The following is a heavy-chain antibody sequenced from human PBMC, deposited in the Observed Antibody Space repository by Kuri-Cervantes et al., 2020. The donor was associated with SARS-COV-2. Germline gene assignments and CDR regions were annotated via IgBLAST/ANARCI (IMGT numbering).Heavy chain of an antibody. J-gene: IGHJ4*02. CDR1: GGSFRTFI. D-gene: IGHD5-18*01. V-gene: IGHV1-69*13. CDR3: TKEKGNTYGFDY. Sequence: SVKVSCKTSGGSFRTFIISWVRQAPGQGLEWMGGISPLFGKAYYAQKFQGRVTITADESTSTVYMEVSSLRFEDTAVYYCTKEKGNTYGFDYWGQGTLVTVSS. CDR2: ISPLFGKA.